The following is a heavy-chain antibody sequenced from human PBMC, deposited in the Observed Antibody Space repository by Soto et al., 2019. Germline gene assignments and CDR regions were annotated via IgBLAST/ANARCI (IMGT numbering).Heavy chain of an antibody. CDR3: ATPRVGASSLVAFDI. D-gene: IGHD1-26*01. CDR2: IYPGDSDT. Sequence: PGESLISCRGSGYSFTSYWIGWVRQMPGKGLEWMGIIYPGDSDTRYSPSFQGQVTISADKSISTAYLQWSSLKASDTAMYYCATPRVGASSLVAFDIWGQGTMVTVSS. CDR1: GYSFTSYW. V-gene: IGHV5-51*01. J-gene: IGHJ3*02.